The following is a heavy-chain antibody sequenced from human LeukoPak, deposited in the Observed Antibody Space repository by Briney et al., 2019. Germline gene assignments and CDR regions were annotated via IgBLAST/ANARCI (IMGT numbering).Heavy chain of an antibody. CDR2: ITNGGST. CDR3: ARQFKGLLDS. Sequence: SETLSLTCSVSGGAVRDSKYWTLIRKSPEKRLEWIGYITNGGSTEYNPSLKSRVTISLDTSKNQFSLKLISMTAADRAVYYCARQFKGLLDSWGQGTLVTVSS. V-gene: IGHV4-59*08. J-gene: IGHJ4*02. CDR1: GGAVRDSKY.